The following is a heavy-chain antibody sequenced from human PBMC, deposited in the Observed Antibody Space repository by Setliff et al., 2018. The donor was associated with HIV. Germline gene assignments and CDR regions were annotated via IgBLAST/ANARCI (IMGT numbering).Heavy chain of an antibody. V-gene: IGHV3-74*03. CDR2: INSDGTST. CDR1: GFTFSPYW. Sequence: GGSLRLSCAASGFTFSPYWMHWVRQAPGKGLVWVSRINSDGTSTTYADSVKGRFTISRDNAKNTLYLQMNSLRAEDTAVYYCARHKGEMATILPPDYWGQGTLVTVSS. J-gene: IGHJ4*02. D-gene: IGHD5-12*01. CDR3: ARHKGEMATILPPDY.